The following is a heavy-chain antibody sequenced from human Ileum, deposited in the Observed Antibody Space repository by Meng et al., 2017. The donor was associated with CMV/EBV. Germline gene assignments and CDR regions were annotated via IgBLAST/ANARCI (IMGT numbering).Heavy chain of an antibody. D-gene: IGHD5-12*01. CDR2: FWTEGGT. J-gene: IGHJ4*02. CDR1: GFTVSGQY. Sequence: GGSLRLSCAASGFTVSGQYMSWVRQALGKGLEWVAVFWTEGGTYYADSVKGRFTISRDNSKNMVFLQMNSLRGDDTAVYYCVKDPWRDWGQGTLVTVSS. V-gene: IGHV3-66*02. CDR3: VKDPWRD.